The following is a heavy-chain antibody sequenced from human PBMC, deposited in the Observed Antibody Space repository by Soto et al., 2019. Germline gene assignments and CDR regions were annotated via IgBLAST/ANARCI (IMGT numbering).Heavy chain of an antibody. CDR1: GYTFTSYA. Sequence: ASVKVSCTASGYTFTSYAMHCVRQAPGQRLEWMGWINAGNGNTKYYADSVKGRFTISRDNSKNTLWLQMNSLRAEDTAVYYCAQVPRYTVTPPDDYWGQGTLVTVSS. J-gene: IGHJ4*02. D-gene: IGHD4-17*01. V-gene: IGHV1-3*01. CDR2: INAGNGNT. CDR3: AQVPRYTVTPPDDY.